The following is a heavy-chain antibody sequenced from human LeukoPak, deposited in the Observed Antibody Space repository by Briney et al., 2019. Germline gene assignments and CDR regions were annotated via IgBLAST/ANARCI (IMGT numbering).Heavy chain of an antibody. V-gene: IGHV3-23*01. CDR1: GFTFSSYA. CDR2: ISGSGGST. Sequence: GGSLRLSCAASGFTFSSYAMSWVRQAPGKGLEWVSAISGSGGSTYYADSVKGRFTISRDNSKNTLYLQMNSLRAEDTAIYYCAKDLIVVVISDAFDIWGQGTMVTVSS. J-gene: IGHJ3*02. D-gene: IGHD3-22*01. CDR3: AKDLIVVVISDAFDI.